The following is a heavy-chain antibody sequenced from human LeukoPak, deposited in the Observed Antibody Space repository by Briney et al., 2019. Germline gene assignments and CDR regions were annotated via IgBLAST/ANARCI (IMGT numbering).Heavy chain of an antibody. CDR2: INNSGST. CDR1: GGSFSGYY. CDR3: ARKLLWFGEPQGFDY. J-gene: IGHJ4*02. V-gene: IGHV4-34*01. D-gene: IGHD3-10*01. Sequence: SETLSLTCAVYGGSFSGYYWSWLRQPPGKGLEWVGEINNSGSTNYNPSRKSRVIISEETSKNQFALKRSSVTAADTAVYYCARKLLWFGEPQGFDYWGQGTLVTVSS.